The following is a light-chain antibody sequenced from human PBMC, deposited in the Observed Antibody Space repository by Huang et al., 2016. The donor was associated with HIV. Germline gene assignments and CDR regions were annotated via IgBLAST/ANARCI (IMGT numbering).Light chain of an antibody. CDR1: QGISRS. CDR2: DAS. V-gene: IGKV1-33*01. J-gene: IGKJ2*01. Sequence: DIQMTQSPSSLSAFVGGRVTITCQASQGISRSLNWYQQKLGKAPKLLIYDASNLETGGPSRFNGSGSGTDFTFTISSLQPKDIATYYCQQYDSLPYTFGQGTKLEIK. CDR3: QQYDSLPYT.